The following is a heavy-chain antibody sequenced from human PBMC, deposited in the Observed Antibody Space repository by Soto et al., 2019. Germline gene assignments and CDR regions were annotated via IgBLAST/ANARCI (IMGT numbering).Heavy chain of an antibody. CDR2: ISYDGSNK. D-gene: IGHD4-17*01. V-gene: IGHV3-30*18. Sequence: VQLVESGGGLVQPGGSLRLSCAASGFTFSSYGMHWVRQAPGKGLEWVAVISYDGSNKYYADSVKGRFTISRDNSKNTLYLQMNSLRAEDTAVYYCAKENYGDYDYWGQGTLVTVSS. CDR3: AKENYGDYDY. CDR1: GFTFSSYG. J-gene: IGHJ4*02.